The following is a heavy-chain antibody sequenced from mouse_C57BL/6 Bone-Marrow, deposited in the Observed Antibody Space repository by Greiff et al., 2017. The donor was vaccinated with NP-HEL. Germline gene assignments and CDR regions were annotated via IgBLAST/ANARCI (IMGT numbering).Heavy chain of an antibody. J-gene: IGHJ1*03. V-gene: IGHV2-9-1*01. Sequence: VQRVESGPGLVAPSQSLSITCTVSGFSLTSYAISWVRQPPGKGLEWLGVIWTGGGTNYNSALKYRLSISKDNSKSQVFLKMNSLQTDDTARYYCARPYYYGSSDWYFDVWGTGTTVTVSS. CDR3: ARPYYYGSSDWYFDV. D-gene: IGHD1-1*01. CDR1: GFSLTSYA. CDR2: IWTGGGT.